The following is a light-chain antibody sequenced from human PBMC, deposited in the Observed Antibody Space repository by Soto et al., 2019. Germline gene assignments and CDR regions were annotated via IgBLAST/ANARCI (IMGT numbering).Light chain of an antibody. CDR3: FAYSGSCTFRA. J-gene: IGLJ2*01. CDR1: SSDVGGYNY. CDR2: DVS. Sequence: QSALTQPRSVSGSPGQSVTISCTGTSSDVGGYNYVSWYQQHPGKAPKRMIYDVSKRPSGVADRFSGSKSGNTASLTISGLHTQYEADYYCFAYSGSCTFRAFGAGSKLTVL. V-gene: IGLV2-11*01.